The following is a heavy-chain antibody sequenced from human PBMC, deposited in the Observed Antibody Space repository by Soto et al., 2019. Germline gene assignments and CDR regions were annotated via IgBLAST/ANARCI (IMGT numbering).Heavy chain of an antibody. J-gene: IGHJ4*02. CDR3: ARTTGYSGYDFGY. CDR1: GFTFSSYS. Sequence: EVQLVESGGGLVKPGGSLRLSCAASGFTFSSYSMNWVRQAPGKGLEWVSSISSSSYIYYADSVKGRFTISRDNAKNSLYLQMNSLRAEDTAVYYCARTTGYSGYDFGYWGQGTLVTVSS. D-gene: IGHD5-12*01. CDR2: ISSSSYI. V-gene: IGHV3-21*01.